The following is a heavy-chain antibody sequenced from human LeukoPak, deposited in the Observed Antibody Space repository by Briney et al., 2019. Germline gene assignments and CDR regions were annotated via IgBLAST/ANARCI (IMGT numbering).Heavy chain of an antibody. J-gene: IGHJ4*02. D-gene: IGHD3-16*02. CDR1: GGSISSGGYY. V-gene: IGHV4-30-2*01. CDR3: ARVGDYVWGSYRFDY. CDR2: IYHSGST. Sequence: PSQTLSLTCTVSGGSISSGGYYWSWIRQPPGKGLEWIGYIYHSGSTYYNPSLKSRVTISVDRSKNQFSLKLSSVTAADTAVYYCARVGDYVWGSYRFDYWGQGTLVTVSS.